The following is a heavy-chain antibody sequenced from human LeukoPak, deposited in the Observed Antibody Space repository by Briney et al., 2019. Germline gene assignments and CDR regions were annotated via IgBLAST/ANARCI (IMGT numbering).Heavy chain of an antibody. CDR1: RFTFNSYA. J-gene: IGHJ6*03. CDR3: ARDPRPSFSSKSYSSHMDV. V-gene: IGHV3-30*01. CDR2: ISYDGSNK. Sequence: GGSLRLSCAASRFTFNSYAIHWVRQAPGKGPEWVALISYDGSNKDYADSVKGRFTISRDNSKNTLYLQMNSLRAEDTAVYYCARDPRPSFSSKSYSSHMDVWGKGTTVTVSS. D-gene: IGHD6-13*01.